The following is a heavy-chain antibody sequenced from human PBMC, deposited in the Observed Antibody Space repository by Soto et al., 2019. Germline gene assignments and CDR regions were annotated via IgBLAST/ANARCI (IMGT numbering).Heavy chain of an antibody. Sequence: EVQLVESGGGLVKPGASLRLSCAASGFTFSSYSMNWVRQAPGKGLEWISSISSSSSYIYYADSVKGRFTISRDNAKNSLYLQMNSLRAEDTAVYYCARDLDYYYGMDVWGQGTTVTVSS. V-gene: IGHV3-21*01. CDR1: GFTFSSYS. CDR2: ISSSSSYI. CDR3: ARDLDYYYGMDV. J-gene: IGHJ6*02.